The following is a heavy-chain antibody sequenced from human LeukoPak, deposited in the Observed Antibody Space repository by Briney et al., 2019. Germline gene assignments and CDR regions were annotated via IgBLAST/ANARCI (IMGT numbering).Heavy chain of an antibody. J-gene: IGHJ4*02. CDR3: ARGSGSYYSNFDY. D-gene: IGHD3-10*01. Sequence: GGSLRLSCAASGFTFSSYGMNWVRQAPGKGLEWVSYISSSSSTIYYADSVKGRFTISRDNAKNSLYLQMNSLRAEDTAVYYCARGSGSYYSNFDYWGQGTLVTVSS. V-gene: IGHV3-48*04. CDR2: ISSSSSTI. CDR1: GFTFSSYG.